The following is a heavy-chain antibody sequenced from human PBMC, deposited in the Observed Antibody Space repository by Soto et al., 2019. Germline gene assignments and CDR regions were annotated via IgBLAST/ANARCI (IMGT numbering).Heavy chain of an antibody. CDR2: ISAYNGNT. Sequence: QVQLVQSGAEVKKPGASVKVSCKASGYTFTIYGISWVRQAPGQGLEWMGWISAYNGNTNYAQKLQGRVTMSTDTTTSTAFMELRSLRSDDTAGYYCARGRERYSRRPTLFDPWGQGTLVAVSS. J-gene: IGHJ5*02. CDR1: GYTFTIYG. V-gene: IGHV1-18*04. D-gene: IGHD6-13*01. CDR3: ARGRERYSRRPTLFDP.